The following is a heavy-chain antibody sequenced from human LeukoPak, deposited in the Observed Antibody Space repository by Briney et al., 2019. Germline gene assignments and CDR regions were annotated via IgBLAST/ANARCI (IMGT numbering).Heavy chain of an antibody. CDR1: GFTFSDAW. CDR3: ATGWDYGSGSPYYFGF. D-gene: IGHD3-10*01. Sequence: NPGGSLRLSCAASGFTFSDAWMTWVRQAAGKGLEWVGRIKSTPAGGTTDYAAPVKGRFTVSRDNSRNTLYLQMNSLTTEDTAVYYCATGWDYGSGSPYYFGFWGQGTLVTVSS. J-gene: IGHJ4*02. CDR2: IKSTPAGGTT. V-gene: IGHV3-15*01.